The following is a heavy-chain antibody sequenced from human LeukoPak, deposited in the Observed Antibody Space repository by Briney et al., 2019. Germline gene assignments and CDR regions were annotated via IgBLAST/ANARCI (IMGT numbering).Heavy chain of an antibody. CDR3: AKVWDTYYYDSSGSFDY. J-gene: IGHJ4*02. D-gene: IGHD3-22*01. V-gene: IGHV3-23*01. CDR2: ISSSGGST. CDR1: GFTFSSYA. Sequence: GGSLRLSCAASGFTFSSYAMSWVRQAPGKGLEWASAISSSGGSTYYADSVKGRFTISRDNSKNTLYLQMNSLRAEDTAVYYCAKVWDTYYYDSSGSFDYWGQGTLVTVSS.